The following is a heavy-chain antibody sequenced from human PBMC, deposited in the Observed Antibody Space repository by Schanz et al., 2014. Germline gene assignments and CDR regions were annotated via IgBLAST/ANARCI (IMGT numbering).Heavy chain of an antibody. D-gene: IGHD3-10*01. V-gene: IGHV1-2*06. CDR1: GYTFTNHY. J-gene: IGHJ6*02. CDR3: ARALFGSGHGDV. CDR2: ISANSGGT. Sequence: QVQVIQSGPEVKKPGASVKVSCKASGYTFTNHYLHWVRQAPGQGLEWMGRISANSGGTNYAQKFQGRVTMTRDTSISTAYMELSRLKSDDTAVYYCARALFGSGHGDVWGQGTTVTVSS.